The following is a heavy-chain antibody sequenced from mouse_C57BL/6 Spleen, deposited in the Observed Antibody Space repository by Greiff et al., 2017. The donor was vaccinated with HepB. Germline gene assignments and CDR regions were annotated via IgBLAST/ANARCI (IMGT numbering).Heavy chain of an antibody. J-gene: IGHJ4*01. Sequence: QVQLQQPGAELVKPGASVKLSCKASGYTFTSYWMQWVKQRPGQGLEWIGEIDPSDSYTNYNQKFKGKATLTVDTSSSTAYMQLSSLTSGDSAVYYCARRGTGLYAMDYWGQGTSVTVSS. CDR2: IDPSDSYT. V-gene: IGHV1-50*01. D-gene: IGHD4-1*01. CDR3: ARRGTGLYAMDY. CDR1: GYTFTSYW.